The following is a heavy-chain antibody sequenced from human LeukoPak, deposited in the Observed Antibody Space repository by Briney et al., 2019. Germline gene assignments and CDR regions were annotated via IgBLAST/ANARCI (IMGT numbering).Heavy chain of an antibody. Sequence: GGSLRLSCAASGFSFNSYWMSWVRQAPGKRLEWVANIKQDGSEKYYVDSVKGRFTISRDNAKSALYLQMNSLRAEDTALYYCARGTWNFDLWGRGTLLSVSS. V-gene: IGHV3-7*04. CDR1: GFSFNSYW. J-gene: IGHJ2*01. CDR2: IKQDGSEK. CDR3: ARGTWNFDL.